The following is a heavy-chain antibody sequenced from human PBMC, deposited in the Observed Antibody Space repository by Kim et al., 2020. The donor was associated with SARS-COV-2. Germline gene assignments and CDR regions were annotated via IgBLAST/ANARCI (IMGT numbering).Heavy chain of an antibody. D-gene: IGHD6-13*01. CDR3: ARHPRLGIAAAGSNWFNP. V-gene: IGHV4-39*01. J-gene: IGHJ5*02. Sequence: SETLSLTCTVSGGSISSSSYYWGWIRQPPGKGLEWIGSIYYSGSTYYNPSLKSRVTISVDTSKNQFSLKLSSVTAADTAVYYCARHPRLGIAAAGSNWFNPWGQGTLVTVSS. CDR1: GGSISSSSYY. CDR2: IYYSGST.